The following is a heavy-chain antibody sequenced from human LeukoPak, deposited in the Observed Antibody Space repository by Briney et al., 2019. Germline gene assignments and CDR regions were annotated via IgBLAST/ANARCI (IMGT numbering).Heavy chain of an antibody. D-gene: IGHD1-1*01. Sequence: GGSLRLSCAASGFTVSSNYMSWVRQAPGMGLEWVSVIYSGGSTYYADSVKGRFTISRDNSKNTLYLQMNSLRAEDTAVYYCARALGENWNDSPLAAFDIWGQGTTVTVSS. V-gene: IGHV3-66*02. CDR1: GFTVSSNY. J-gene: IGHJ3*02. CDR2: IYSGGST. CDR3: ARALGENWNDSPLAAFDI.